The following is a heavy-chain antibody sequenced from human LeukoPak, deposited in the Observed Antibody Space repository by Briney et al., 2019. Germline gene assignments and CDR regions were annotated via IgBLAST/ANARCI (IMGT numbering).Heavy chain of an antibody. J-gene: IGHJ4*02. CDR1: GFTFDVYG. Sequence: GRSLRLSCEASGFTFDVYGMHWVRQAPGKGLEWVSTISWNSASVGYVDSVKGRFTISRDNAKKTLYLQMNSLRPEDTALYYCAKDYGYSSSWYDYWGQGTLVTVSS. D-gene: IGHD6-13*01. CDR2: ISWNSASV. CDR3: AKDYGYSSSWYDY. V-gene: IGHV3-9*01.